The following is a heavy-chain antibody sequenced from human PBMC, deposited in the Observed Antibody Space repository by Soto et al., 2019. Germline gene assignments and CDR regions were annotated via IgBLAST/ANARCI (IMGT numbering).Heavy chain of an antibody. Sequence: QVQLVESGGGLVKPGGSLRLSCAASGFTFSDYYMSWIRQAPGKGLEWVSYISSRGSTIYYADSVKGRFTISRDNAKNSRYLQMSSLRAEDTAVYYCAREYSSLHYYYGMDVWGQGTTVTVSS. D-gene: IGHD6-6*01. CDR3: AREYSSLHYYYGMDV. CDR1: GFTFSDYY. J-gene: IGHJ6*02. V-gene: IGHV3-11*01. CDR2: ISSRGSTI.